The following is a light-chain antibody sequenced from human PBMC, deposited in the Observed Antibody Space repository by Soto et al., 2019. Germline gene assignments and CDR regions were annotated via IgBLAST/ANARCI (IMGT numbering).Light chain of an antibody. CDR1: SSDIGGSDY. J-gene: IGLJ1*01. CDR3: GTYTTPSTFV. V-gene: IGLV2-14*01. Sequence: QSSLTQSASVSGSPGQSITISCTGTSSDIGGSDYVSWYQQHPDKAPKLIFSEVNNGPSGVSGRFSGSKSGNKASLTISGHKADDEADYYCGTYTTPSTFVFGTGT. CDR2: EVN.